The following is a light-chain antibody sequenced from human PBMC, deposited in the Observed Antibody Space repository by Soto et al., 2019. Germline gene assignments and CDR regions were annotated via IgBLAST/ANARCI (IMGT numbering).Light chain of an antibody. CDR2: GAS. CDR1: QSFSSSS. V-gene: IGKV3-20*01. J-gene: IGKJ2*01. Sequence: EIVLTQSPGTLSLSPGQRATLSCRASQSFSSSSLAWYQQRPGQAPRLLIYGASRRATGIPDRFSGSGSGTDFTLTISRLEPEDFAVYYCQHYGASPKYTFGQGTKVDIK. CDR3: QHYGASPKYT.